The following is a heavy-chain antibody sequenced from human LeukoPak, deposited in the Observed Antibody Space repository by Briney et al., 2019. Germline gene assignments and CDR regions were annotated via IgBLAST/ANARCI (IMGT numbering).Heavy chain of an antibody. J-gene: IGHJ4*02. CDR2: IDSDGSST. D-gene: IGHD6-19*01. V-gene: IGHV3-74*01. CDR3: GTSPAVPGSR. CDR1: GFSFGNYW. Sequence: GGSLGLSCAASGFSFGNYWMHWVRQAPGKGLVWVSHIDSDGSSTSYTDSVKGRFTLSRDNARNMVYLQMNSLRAEDTAVYYCGTSPAVPGSRWGQGTLVIVSS.